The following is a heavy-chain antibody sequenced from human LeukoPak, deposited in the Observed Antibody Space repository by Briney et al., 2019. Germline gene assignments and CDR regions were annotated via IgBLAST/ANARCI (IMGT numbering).Heavy chain of an antibody. CDR3: ASSMDYGDYTLGY. V-gene: IGHV1-18*01. J-gene: IGHJ4*02. CDR1: GYTFTSYG. D-gene: IGHD4-17*01. Sequence: TSVKVSCKASGYTFTSYGISWVRQAPGQGLEWMGWISAYNGSTNYAQKLQGRVTMTTDTSTSTAYMELRSLRSDDTAVYYCASSMDYGDYTLGYWGQGTLVTVSS. CDR2: ISAYNGST.